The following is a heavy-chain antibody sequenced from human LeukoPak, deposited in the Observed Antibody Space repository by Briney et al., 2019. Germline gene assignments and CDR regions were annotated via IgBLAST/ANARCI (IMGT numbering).Heavy chain of an antibody. CDR3: ARVYDSSGYYYYFDY. J-gene: IGHJ4*02. CDR1: GGSISSHY. CDR2: IHYSGST. D-gene: IGHD3-22*01. V-gene: IGHV4-59*11. Sequence: SETLSLTCTVSGGSISSHYWSWIRQPPGRGLEWIAYIHYSGSTNYHPSLKSRVTISVDTSKSQFSLKLSSVTAADTAVYYCARVYDSSGYYYYFDYWGQGTLVTVSS.